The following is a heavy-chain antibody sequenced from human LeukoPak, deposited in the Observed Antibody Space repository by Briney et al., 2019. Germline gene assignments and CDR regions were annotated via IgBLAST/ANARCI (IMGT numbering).Heavy chain of an antibody. V-gene: IGHV4-30-4*01. J-gene: IGHJ5*02. CDR1: GGSISSGDYY. Sequence: SETLSLTFTVSGGSISSGDYYWSWIRQPPGKGLEWIGYIYYSGSTYYNPSLKSRVTISVDTSKDQFSLKLSSVTAADTAVYYCARARGVYLQFDPWGQGTLVTVSS. CDR2: IYYSGST. CDR3: ARARGVYLQFDP. D-gene: IGHD3-22*01.